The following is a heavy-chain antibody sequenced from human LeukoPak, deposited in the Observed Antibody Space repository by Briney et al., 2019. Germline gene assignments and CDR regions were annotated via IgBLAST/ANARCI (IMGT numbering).Heavy chain of an antibody. CDR3: AKTNMVRGVIGDFDY. V-gene: IGHV3-23*01. CDR2: ISGSGGST. Sequence: GGSLRLSCAASGFTFSSYAMSWVRQAPGKGLEWVSAISGSGGSTYYADSVKGRFTISRDNSKNTLYLQMNSLRAEDTAVYYCAKTNMVRGVIGDFDYWGQGTLVTVSS. D-gene: IGHD3-10*01. CDR1: GFTFSSYA. J-gene: IGHJ4*02.